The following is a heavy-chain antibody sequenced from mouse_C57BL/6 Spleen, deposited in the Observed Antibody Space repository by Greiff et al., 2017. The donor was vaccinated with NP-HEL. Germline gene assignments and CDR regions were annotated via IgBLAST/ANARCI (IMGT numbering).Heavy chain of an antibody. CDR1: GYSITSGYY. Sequence: DVKLVESGPGLVKPSQSLSLTCSVTGYSITSGYYWNWIRQFPGNKLEWMGYISYDGSNNYNPSLKNRISITRDTSKNQFFLKLNSVTTEDTATYYCARARDYDGAMDYWGQGTSVTVSS. CDR3: ARARDYDGAMDY. V-gene: IGHV3-6*01. J-gene: IGHJ4*01. D-gene: IGHD2-4*01. CDR2: ISYDGSN.